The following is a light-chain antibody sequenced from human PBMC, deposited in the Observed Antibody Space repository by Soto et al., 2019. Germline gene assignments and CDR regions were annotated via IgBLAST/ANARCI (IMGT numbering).Light chain of an antibody. Sequence: IGSSHSGSSLPASVGSSVTITCRASQGITTYLAWYQQKPGTAPNLLIYGASTLQSGVPSRFSGSGSGTDFTLTINSLQLDDFATYYCQQSYSYPPTFGEGTKVDIK. CDR1: QGITTY. V-gene: IGKV1-9*01. CDR2: GAS. J-gene: IGKJ1*01. CDR3: QQSYSYPPT.